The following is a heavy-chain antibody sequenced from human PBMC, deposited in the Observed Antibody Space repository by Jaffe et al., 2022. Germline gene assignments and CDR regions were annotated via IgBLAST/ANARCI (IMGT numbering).Heavy chain of an antibody. V-gene: IGHV3-7*05. Sequence: EVQLVESGGGLVQPGGSLRLSCAASGFTFSRSWMIWVRQAPGKGLEWVANMNQGGSDKYCVDSVKGRFTISRDNAKNSLFLQMNSLRAEDTAVYYCARGEGRGSADYWGQGTLVTVSS. J-gene: IGHJ4*02. CDR3: ARGEGRGSADY. CDR1: GFTFSRSW. CDR2: MNQGGSDK. D-gene: IGHD1-26*01.